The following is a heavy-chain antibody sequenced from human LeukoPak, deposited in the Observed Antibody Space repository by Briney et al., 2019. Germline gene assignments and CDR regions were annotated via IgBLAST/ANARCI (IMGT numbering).Heavy chain of an antibody. V-gene: IGHV3-9*01. D-gene: IGHD3-9*01. Sequence: GGSLRLSCVASGFTFDDFVMHWVRQAPGKGLEWVSRITYNSATTDYADSVKGRFTISRDNAKKSLYLQMDSPRTEDTAMYYCAKGSPGYNWFDPWGQGTLVTVSS. J-gene: IGHJ5*02. CDR1: GFTFDDFV. CDR3: AKGSPGYNWFDP. CDR2: ITYNSATT.